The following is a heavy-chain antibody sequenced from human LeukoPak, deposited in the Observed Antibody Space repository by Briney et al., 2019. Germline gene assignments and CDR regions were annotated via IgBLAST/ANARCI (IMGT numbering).Heavy chain of an antibody. CDR3: ARVRCSGGGCFYNFDY. CDR1: GFTFSTYS. D-gene: IGHD2-15*01. Sequence: GGSLRLSCAASGFTFSTYSVNWVRQAPGKGLEWVSSLSSSSSYIYYADSVKGRFTISRDNAKNSLYLKMNSLRAEDTAVYYCARVRCSGGGCFYNFDYWGQGSLVTVSS. V-gene: IGHV3-21*01. CDR2: LSSSSSYI. J-gene: IGHJ4*02.